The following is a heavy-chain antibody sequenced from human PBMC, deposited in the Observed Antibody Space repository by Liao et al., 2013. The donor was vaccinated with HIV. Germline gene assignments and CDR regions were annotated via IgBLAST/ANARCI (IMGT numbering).Heavy chain of an antibody. CDR3: ARWNDFWSGYPDY. D-gene: IGHD3-3*01. CDR2: ISSTGNT. V-gene: IGHV4-4*07. J-gene: IGHJ4*02. CDR1: GGSISSYS. Sequence: QVQLQESGPGLLKPSGTLSLTCSVSGGSISSYSWTWTRQAAGRGLEWIGRISSTGNTQVNPTLKNRVMMSIDTSKNQFSLKLSSVTAADTAVYYCARWNDFWSGYPDYWGQGTLVTVSS.